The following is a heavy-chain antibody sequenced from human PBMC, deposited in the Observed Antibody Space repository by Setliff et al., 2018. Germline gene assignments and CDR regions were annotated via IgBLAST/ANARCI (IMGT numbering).Heavy chain of an antibody. D-gene: IGHD5-18*01. CDR1: GGSFSGYY. J-gene: IGHJ6*02. Sequence: LSLTCAVYGGSFSGYYWSWVRQAPGKGLEWVSSISSSGSTIYYADSVKGRFTISRDNAKNSLYLQMNSLRAEDTAVYYCARTEYSYRYGSDYYYGMDVWGQGTTVTVSS. V-gene: IGHV3-11*04. CDR3: ARTEYSYRYGSDYYYGMDV. CDR2: ISSSGSTI.